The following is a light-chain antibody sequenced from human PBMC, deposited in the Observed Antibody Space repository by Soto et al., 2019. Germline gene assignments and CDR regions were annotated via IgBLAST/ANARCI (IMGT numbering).Light chain of an antibody. V-gene: IGKV1-39*01. CDR1: QRINTY. Sequence: DIQMTQSPSSLSASVGDRVTITCRASQRINTYLHWYQLRPGKAPNLLIYAASSLQSGVPSRFSGSGSGTDFTLTISSLQPEDFATYYCQQSYSSGYTFGQGNRLEIK. CDR3: QQSYSSGYT. J-gene: IGKJ2*01. CDR2: AAS.